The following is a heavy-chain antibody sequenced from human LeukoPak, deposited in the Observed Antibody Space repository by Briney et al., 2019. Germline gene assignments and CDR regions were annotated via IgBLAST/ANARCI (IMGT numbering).Heavy chain of an antibody. D-gene: IGHD3-3*01. CDR3: ARVGIFGGDYVFDY. CDR2: ISSSSSYI. Sequence: GGSLRLSCAASGFTFSSYSMNWVRQAPGKGLEWVSSISSSSSYIYYADSVKGRFTISRDNAKNSLYLQMNSLRAEDTAVYYCARVGIFGGDYVFDYWGQGTLVTVSS. CDR1: GFTFSSYS. V-gene: IGHV3-21*01. J-gene: IGHJ4*02.